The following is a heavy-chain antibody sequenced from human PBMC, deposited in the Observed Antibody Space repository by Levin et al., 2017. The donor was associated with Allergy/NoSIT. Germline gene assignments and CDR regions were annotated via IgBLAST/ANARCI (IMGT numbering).Heavy chain of an antibody. CDR1: GFTFSSYS. V-gene: IGHV3-21*01. Sequence: GESLKISCAASGFTFSSYSMNWVRQAPGKGLEWVSSISSSSYIYYADSVKGRFTISRDNAKNSLYLQMNSLRAEDTAVYYCARDNDDSSGYYAFDIWGQGTMVTVSS. CDR3: ARDNDDSSGYYAFDI. D-gene: IGHD3-22*01. CDR2: ISSSSYI. J-gene: IGHJ3*02.